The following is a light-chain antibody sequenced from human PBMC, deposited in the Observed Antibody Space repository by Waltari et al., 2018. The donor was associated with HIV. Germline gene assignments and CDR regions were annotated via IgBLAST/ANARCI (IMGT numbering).Light chain of an antibody. CDR2: DSN. J-gene: IGLJ2*01. V-gene: IGLV7-46*01. Sequence: PVVTQEPSLTVSPAGPVILTCASSAGVVNLGHCPYWFQQRPGQAPKTLIFDSNKRYSWTPARFTGSFLGGKAALTLTGAQPEDDADYYCLLSYDGDVVFGGGTKLTVL. CDR1: AGVVNLGHC. CDR3: LLSYDGDVV.